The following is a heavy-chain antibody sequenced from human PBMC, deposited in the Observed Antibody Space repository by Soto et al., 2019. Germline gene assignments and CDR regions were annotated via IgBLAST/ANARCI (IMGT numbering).Heavy chain of an antibody. CDR2: INPSGGST. V-gene: IGHV1-46*01. J-gene: IGHJ4*02. CDR1: GYTFTSYY. Sequence: GASVKVSCKASGYTFTSYYMHWVRQAPGQGLEWMGIINPSGGSTSYAQKFQGRVTMTRDTSTSTVYMELSSLRSEDTAVYYCARGQPRDQVVAATEIDYWGQGTLVTVSS. D-gene: IGHD2-15*01. CDR3: ARGQPRDQVVAATEIDY.